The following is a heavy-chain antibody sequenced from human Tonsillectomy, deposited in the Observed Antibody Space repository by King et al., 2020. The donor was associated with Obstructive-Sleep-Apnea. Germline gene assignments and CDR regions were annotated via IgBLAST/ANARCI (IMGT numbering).Heavy chain of an antibody. CDR3: ARDSSLVWFDY. J-gene: IGHJ4*02. Sequence: LQLQESGPGLVKPSETLSLTCTVSGGSISSSNYYWGWIRQPPGKGLEWIGSIYYSGNTYYNPSLKSRVTISVETSKTQFSLMLSSVPAADTAVYYCARDSSLVWFDYWGQGTLVTVSS. V-gene: IGHV4-39*07. D-gene: IGHD6-13*01. CDR2: IYYSGNT. CDR1: GGSISSSNYY.